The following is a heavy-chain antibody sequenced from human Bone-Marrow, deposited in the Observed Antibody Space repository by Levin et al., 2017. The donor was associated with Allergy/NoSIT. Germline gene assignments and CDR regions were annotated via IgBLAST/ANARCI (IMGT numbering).Heavy chain of an antibody. CDR2: ISSNGGST. CDR1: GFTFSSYA. J-gene: IGHJ5*02. CDR3: VKFEGYGSGRYNWFDP. D-gene: IGHD3-10*01. V-gene: IGHV3-64D*06. Sequence: GGSLRLSCSASGFTFSSYAMHWVRQAPGKGLEYVSAISSNGGSTYYADSVKGRFTISRDNSKNTLYLQMSSLRAEDTAVYYCVKFEGYGSGRYNWFDPWGQGTLVTVSS.